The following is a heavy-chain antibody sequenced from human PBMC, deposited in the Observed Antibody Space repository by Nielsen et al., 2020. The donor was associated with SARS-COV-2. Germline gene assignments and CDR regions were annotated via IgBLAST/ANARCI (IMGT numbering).Heavy chain of an antibody. D-gene: IGHD2-8*01. CDR2: IRSKANSYAT. J-gene: IGHJ6*02. CDR1: GFTFSGSA. CDR3: ARDTSEYCTNGVCPGGYGMDV. V-gene: IGHV3-73*01. Sequence: GGSLRLSCAASGFTFSGSAMHWVRQASGKGLEWVGRIRSKANSYATAYAASVKGRFTISRDDSKNTAYLQMNSLKTEDTAVYYCARDTSEYCTNGVCPGGYGMDVWGQGTTVTVSS.